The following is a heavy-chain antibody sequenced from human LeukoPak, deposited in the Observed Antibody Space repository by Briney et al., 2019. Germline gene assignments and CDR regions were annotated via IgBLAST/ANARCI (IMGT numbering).Heavy chain of an antibody. J-gene: IGHJ4*02. CDR1: GGSISSGGYS. V-gene: IGHV4-30-2*01. CDR2: IYHSGST. CDR3: ARGWGYGSGSYYNGFDY. D-gene: IGHD3-10*01. Sequence: SETLSLTCAVSGGSISSGGYSWGWSRQPPGRGLEWVVYIYHSGSTYDNPSRKSRVTISVDPSKNQFSLKLSSVTAADTAVYYCARGWGYGSGSYYNGFDYWGQGTLVTVSS.